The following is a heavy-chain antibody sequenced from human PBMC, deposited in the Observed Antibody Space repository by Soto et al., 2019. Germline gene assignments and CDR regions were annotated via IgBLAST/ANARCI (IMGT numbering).Heavy chain of an antibody. V-gene: IGHV4-59*01. CDR3: ARNWGYCSSTSCPNWFDP. D-gene: IGHD2-2*01. J-gene: IGHJ5*02. CDR1: GGSISSYY. Sequence: SETLSLTCTVSGGSISSYYWSWIRQPPGKGLEWIGYINYSGSTNYNPSLKSRVTISVSTSKNQFSLKRGSVTAADTAVYYCARNWGYCSSTSCPNWFDPWGQGTLVTVSS. CDR2: INYSGST.